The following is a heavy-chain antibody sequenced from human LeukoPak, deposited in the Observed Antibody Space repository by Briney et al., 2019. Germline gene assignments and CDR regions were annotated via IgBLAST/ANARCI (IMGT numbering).Heavy chain of an antibody. V-gene: IGHV3-53*01. J-gene: IGHJ4*02. Sequence: GGSLRLSCAASGFTVSSNYVSWVRQAPGKGLEWVSVIYSGGSTYYADSVKGRFTISRDNSKNTLYLQMNSLRAEDTAVYYCARDSGDHIFDYWGQGTLVTVSS. D-gene: IGHD3-10*01. CDR1: GFTVSSNY. CDR2: IYSGGST. CDR3: ARDSGDHIFDY.